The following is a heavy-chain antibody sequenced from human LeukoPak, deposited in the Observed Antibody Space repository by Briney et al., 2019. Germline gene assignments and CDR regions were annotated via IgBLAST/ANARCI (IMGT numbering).Heavy chain of an antibody. CDR1: GGTFSSYA. CDR2: IIPIFGTA. V-gene: IGHV1-69*05. CDR3: ARGNYGSGTIPTIRFDY. J-gene: IGHJ4*02. D-gene: IGHD3-10*01. Sequence: ASVKVSCKASGGTFSSYAISWVRQAPGQGLVWMGRIIPIFGTANYAQKFQGRVTITTDESTSTAYMELSSLRSEDTAVYYCARGNYGSGTIPTIRFDYWGQGTLVTVSS.